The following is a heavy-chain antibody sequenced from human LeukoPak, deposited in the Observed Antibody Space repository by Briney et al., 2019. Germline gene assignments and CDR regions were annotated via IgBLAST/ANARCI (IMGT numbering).Heavy chain of an antibody. D-gene: IGHD4-17*01. J-gene: IGHJ6*02. CDR3: ARDCYGDYAYYYYGMDV. V-gene: IGHV1-2*02. CDR2: INPNSGGT. CDR1: GYTFTGYY. Sequence: ASVKVSCKASGYTFTGYYMHWVRQAPGQGLEWMGWINPNSGGTNYAQKFQGRVTMTRDTSISTAYMELNSLRAEDTAVYYCARDCYGDYAYYYYGMDVWGQGTTVTVSS.